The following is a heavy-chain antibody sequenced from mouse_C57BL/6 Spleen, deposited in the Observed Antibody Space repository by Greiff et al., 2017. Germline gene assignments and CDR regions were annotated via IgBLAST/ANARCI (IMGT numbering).Heavy chain of an antibody. CDR3: ARRHYWDEAY. J-gene: IGHJ3*01. CDR2: IHPNSGST. V-gene: IGHV1-64*01. Sequence: QVHVKQPGAELVKPGASVKLSCKASGYTFTSYWMHWVKQRPGQGLEWIGMIHPNSGSTNYNEKFKGKATFTADTSSNTAYMQLSSLTTEDSAIYYCARRHYWDEAYWGQGTLVTVAA. D-gene: IGHD4-1*01. CDR1: GYTFTSYW.